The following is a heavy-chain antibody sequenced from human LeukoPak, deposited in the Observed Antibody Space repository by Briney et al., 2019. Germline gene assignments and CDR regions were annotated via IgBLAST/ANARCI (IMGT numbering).Heavy chain of an antibody. CDR3: ARETNDCSTVNCKTRVLDY. D-gene: IGHD2-2*01. V-gene: IGHV4-39*07. CDR1: GGSISSSSYY. Sequence: KTSETLSLTCTVSGGSISSSSYYWGWIRQPPGKGLEWIGSIYYSGSTYYNPSLKSRVTISVDTSKNQFSLKLSSVTAADTAVYYYARETNDCSTVNCKTRVLDYWGPGTFVVVSS. CDR2: IYYSGST. J-gene: IGHJ4*02.